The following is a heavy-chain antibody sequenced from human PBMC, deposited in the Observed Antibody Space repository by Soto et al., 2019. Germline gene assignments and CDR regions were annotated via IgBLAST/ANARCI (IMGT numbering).Heavy chain of an antibody. J-gene: IGHJ4*02. V-gene: IGHV1-2*02. CDR2: INPITGGT. CDR3: ARNYYDSSDRDYLDY. Sequence: GASVKVSCKASGYTFTSYYIHWVRQAPGQGLEWMGWINPITGGTNYAPKFQGRVTMTRDTSITTAYMELNRLRSDDTAVYYCARNYYDSSDRDYLDYWGQGTPVTVSS. CDR1: GYTFTSYY. D-gene: IGHD3-22*01.